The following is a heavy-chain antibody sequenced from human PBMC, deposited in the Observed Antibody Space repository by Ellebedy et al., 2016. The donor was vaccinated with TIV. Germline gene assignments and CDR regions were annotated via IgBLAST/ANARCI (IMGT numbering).Heavy chain of an antibody. CDR3: ALGGLVMTTVTTRPVAW. CDR1: GFTFSAYA. V-gene: IGHV3-30-3*01. J-gene: IGHJ4*02. Sequence: GESLKISCAASGFTFSAYAMHWVRQAPGKGLDWLAILSYDGGSKYYADSVKGRFTISRDNSNTTLYLQMNSLRPEETAVNYSALGGLVMTTVTTRPVAWWGQGTLVTVSS. D-gene: IGHD4-17*01. CDR2: LSYDGGSK.